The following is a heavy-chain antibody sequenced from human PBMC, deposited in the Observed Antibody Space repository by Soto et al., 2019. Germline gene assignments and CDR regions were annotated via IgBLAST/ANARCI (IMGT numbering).Heavy chain of an antibody. J-gene: IGHJ4*03. CDR3: ARVSSGSALCYFDY. D-gene: IGHD1-26*01. CDR1: GDSIRSYY. V-gene: IGHV4-59*07. CDR2: IYYSGIT. Sequence: SDTVPLTGTVSGDSIRSYYWSWIRQPPGKGLEWIGYIYYSGITNYNPSLKSRVTISVDTSKNQFSLKLRSVTAADTPMYYCARVSSGSALCYFDYWAQRSLVPVSS.